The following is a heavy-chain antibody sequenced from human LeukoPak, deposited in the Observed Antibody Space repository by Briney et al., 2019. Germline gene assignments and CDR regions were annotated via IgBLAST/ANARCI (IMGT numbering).Heavy chain of an antibody. V-gene: IGHV3-9*01. CDR3: AKVRGTYSSGYFFDY. CDR2: ISWNSGYI. D-gene: IGHD6-19*01. Sequence: GRSLRLSCAASGFTFDNYAVHWVRQAPGEGLEWLSIISWNSGYIGYADSVKGRFTISRDNAKKSLDLQMNSLRAEDTAFYYCAKVRGTYSSGYFFDYWGQGTLVTVSS. J-gene: IGHJ4*02. CDR1: GFTFDNYA.